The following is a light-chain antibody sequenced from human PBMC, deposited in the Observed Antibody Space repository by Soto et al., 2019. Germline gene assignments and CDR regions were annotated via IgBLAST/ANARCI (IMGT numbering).Light chain of an antibody. CDR1: QSVSSN. V-gene: IGKV3-11*01. Sequence: EIVLTQSPATLSLSPGEIATLSCRASQSVSSNLAWYQQKPGQAPRLLIYDASNRATGIPARFSGSGSGTDFTLTISSLEPEDFAVYYCQQRSNWPRTCGQGTKGDIK. CDR3: QQRSNWPRT. J-gene: IGKJ1*01. CDR2: DAS.